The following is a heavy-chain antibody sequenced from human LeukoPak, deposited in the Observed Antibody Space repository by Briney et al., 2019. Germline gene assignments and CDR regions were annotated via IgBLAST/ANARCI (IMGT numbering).Heavy chain of an antibody. V-gene: IGHV4-34*01. CDR1: GGSFSGYY. D-gene: IGHD4-17*01. J-gene: IGHJ6*03. Sequence: PSETLSLTCAVYGGSFSGYYWSWIRQPPGEGLEWIGEINHSGSTNYNPSLKSRVTISVDTSKNQFSLKLSSVTAADTAVYYCASRKGSYYGDRPYYYYMDVWGKGTTVTVSS. CDR2: INHSGST. CDR3: ASRKGSYYGDRPYYYYMDV.